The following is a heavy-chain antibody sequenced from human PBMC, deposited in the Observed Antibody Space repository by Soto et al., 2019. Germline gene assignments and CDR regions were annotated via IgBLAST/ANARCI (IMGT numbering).Heavy chain of an antibody. D-gene: IGHD3-10*01. V-gene: IGHV1-69*08. CDR2: ISPILGIA. Sequence: QVQLVQSGAEVKKPGSSVKVSCKASGGTFSSYTISWVRQAPGQGLEWMGRISPILGIANNPLKFQGRITITADKSTSTGYMERSSLRSDDTTVYSCARDPPYGPGSDGMHVWCQETTVTVFS. CDR1: GGTFSSYT. CDR3: ARDPPYGPGSDGMHV. J-gene: IGHJ6*02.